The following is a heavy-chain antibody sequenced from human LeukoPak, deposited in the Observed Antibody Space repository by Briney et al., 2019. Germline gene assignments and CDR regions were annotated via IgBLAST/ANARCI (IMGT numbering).Heavy chain of an antibody. J-gene: IGHJ5*02. V-gene: IGHV4-4*07. CDR2: IYFSGST. CDR3: ARDSGTTGEVKFDP. D-gene: IGHD3-10*01. CDR1: GGSITSYY. Sequence: PSQTLSLTCTVSGGSITSYYWSWIRQPAGKGLEWIGRIYFSGSTDYNPSLKSRVTMSVDSSKNQISLKLSSVTAADTAIYYCARDSGTTGEVKFDPWGQGTLVTVSS.